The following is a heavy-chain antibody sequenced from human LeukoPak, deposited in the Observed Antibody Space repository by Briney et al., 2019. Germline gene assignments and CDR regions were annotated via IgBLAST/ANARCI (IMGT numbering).Heavy chain of an antibody. CDR1: GGSSSSYI. Sequence: LETLFLTCAGPGGSSSSYIWSWMRPTPLPRLEGGGDIYYSGSTNYNPSLKSRVTISVDTSKNQFSLKLSSVTAADTAVYYCARHTDIAPLSSLKYWGQGTLVTVSS. V-gene: IGHV4-59*08. CDR3: ARHTDIAPLSSLKY. J-gene: IGHJ4*02. D-gene: IGHD6-13*01. CDR2: IYYSGST.